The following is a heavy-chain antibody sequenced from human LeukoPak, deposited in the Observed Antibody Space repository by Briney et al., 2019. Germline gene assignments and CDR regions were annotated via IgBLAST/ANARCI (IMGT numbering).Heavy chain of an antibody. CDR3: AKVGDGYNHGPFDY. V-gene: IGHV3-64D*06. D-gene: IGHD5-24*01. CDR2: ISSNGGST. J-gene: IGHJ4*02. CDR1: GFTFSSYA. Sequence: GGSLRLSCSASGFTFSSYAMHWVRQAPGKGLEYVSAISSNGGSTYYADSVKGRFTISRDNSKNTLYLQMSSLRAEDTALYYCAKVGDGYNHGPFDYWGQGTLITVSS.